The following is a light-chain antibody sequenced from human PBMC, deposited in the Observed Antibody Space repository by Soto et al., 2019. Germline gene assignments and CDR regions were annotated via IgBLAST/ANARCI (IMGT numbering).Light chain of an antibody. CDR2: TTS. Sequence: EVVMTQCPATLSVSQGQRSTFSCMASESVGSNLAWYQQKPGQAPSLLIYTTSTRASGVPARFSGRGSGTDFALTISRLEPEDFAVYYCQQYGSSPWAFGQGTKVDIK. J-gene: IGKJ1*01. CDR3: QQYGSSPWA. V-gene: IGKV3-15*01. CDR1: ESVGSN.